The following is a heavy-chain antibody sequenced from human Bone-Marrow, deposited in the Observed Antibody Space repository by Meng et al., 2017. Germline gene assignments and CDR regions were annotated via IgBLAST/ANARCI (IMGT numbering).Heavy chain of an antibody. Sequence: GESLKISCAASGFTFSNAWMSWVRQAPGKGLEWVGRIKRKTDGGTTDYAAPVKGRFTISRDDSKNTLYLQMNSLKTEDTAVYYCTTARMNPGYGDYAVYYYYGMDVWGQGTTVTVSS. CDR3: TTARMNPGYGDYAVYYYYGMDV. CDR2: IKRKTDGGTT. V-gene: IGHV3-15*01. CDR1: GFTFSNAW. J-gene: IGHJ6*02. D-gene: IGHD4-17*01.